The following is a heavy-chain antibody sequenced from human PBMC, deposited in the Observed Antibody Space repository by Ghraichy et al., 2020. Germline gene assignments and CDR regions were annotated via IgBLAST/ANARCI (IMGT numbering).Heavy chain of an antibody. D-gene: IGHD3-3*01. CDR1: GGSISSSSYY. J-gene: IGHJ4*02. CDR2: IYYSGST. V-gene: IGHV4-39*01. Sequence: SETLSLTCTVSGGSISSSSYYWGWIRQPPGKGLEWIGSIYYSGSTYYNPSLKSRVTISVDTSKNQFSLKLSSVTAADTAVYYCANVGQWDFWSGYHPFDYWGQGTLVTVSS. CDR3: ANVGQWDFWSGYHPFDY.